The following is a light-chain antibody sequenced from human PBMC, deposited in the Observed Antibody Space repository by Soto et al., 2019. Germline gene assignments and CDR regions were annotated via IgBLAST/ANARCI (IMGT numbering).Light chain of an antibody. V-gene: IGKV3-20*01. CDR3: QLYHNSPPMST. J-gene: IGKJ2*01. Sequence: EIVLTQSPGTRSLSPGEMATLSCRASQSVRNTYLSWYHQRPGQPPRLLIYGGSNRAIGIPDRFGGSGSGTDFTLTISRLEPEDFAVYYCQLYHNSPPMSTFGHGTKVDIK. CDR2: GGS. CDR1: QSVRNTY.